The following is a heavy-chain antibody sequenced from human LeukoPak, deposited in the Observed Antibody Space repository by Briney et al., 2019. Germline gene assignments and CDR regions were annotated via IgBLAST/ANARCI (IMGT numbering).Heavy chain of an antibody. J-gene: IGHJ4*02. D-gene: IGHD3-22*01. V-gene: IGHV4-59*01. CDR2: IYYSGST. CDR3: ARGVGTYSSGYYYYDYFDY. Sequence: SETLSLTCTVSGGSISSYYWSWIRQPPGKGLEWIRYIYYSGSTNYNPSLKSRVTISVDTSKNQFSLKLSSVTAADTAVYYCARGVGTYSSGYYYYDYFDYWGQGTLVTVSS. CDR1: GGSISSYY.